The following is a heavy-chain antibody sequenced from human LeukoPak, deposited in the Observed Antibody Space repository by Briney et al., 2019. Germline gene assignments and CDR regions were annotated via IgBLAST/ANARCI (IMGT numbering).Heavy chain of an antibody. CDR2: ISSSSSYI. V-gene: IGHV3-21*01. CDR3: ASQRGYGDYVEWFDP. J-gene: IGHJ5*02. CDR1: GFTFSSYS. Sequence: PGGSLRLSCAASGFTFSSYSMNWVRQAPGKGLEWVSSISSSSSYIYYADSVKGRFTISRDNAKNSLYLQMNSLRAEDTAVYYCASQRGYGDYVEWFDPWGQGTLVTVSS. D-gene: IGHD4-17*01.